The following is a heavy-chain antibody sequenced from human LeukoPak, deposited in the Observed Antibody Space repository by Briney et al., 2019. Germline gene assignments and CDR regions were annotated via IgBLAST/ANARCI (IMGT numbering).Heavy chain of an antibody. V-gene: IGHV1-69*04. CDR3: AREVVNDYYDSSGYINY. J-gene: IGHJ4*02. CDR2: IIPILGIA. D-gene: IGHD3-22*01. CDR1: GGTFSSYA. Sequence: ASVKVSCKASGGTFSSYAISWVRQAPGQGLEWMGRIIPILGIANYAQKFQGRVTITAGKSTSTAYMELSSLRSEDTAVYYCAREVVNDYYDSSGYINYWGQGTLVTVSS.